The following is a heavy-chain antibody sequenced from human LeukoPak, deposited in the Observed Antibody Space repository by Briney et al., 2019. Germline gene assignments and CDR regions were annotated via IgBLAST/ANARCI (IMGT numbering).Heavy chain of an antibody. D-gene: IGHD1-7*01. CDR3: ARGGNNWNYYYYYYGMDV. CDR1: GFTFSSYE. J-gene: IGHJ6*02. V-gene: IGHV3-48*03. Sequence: GGSLRLSCAASGFTFSSYEMNWVRQAPGKGLEWVAAIRCDGSTIYYADSVKGRFTISRDNAKNTMYLQMNSLRAEDTAVYYCARGGNNWNYYYYYYGMDVWGQGTTVTVSS. CDR2: IRCDGSTI.